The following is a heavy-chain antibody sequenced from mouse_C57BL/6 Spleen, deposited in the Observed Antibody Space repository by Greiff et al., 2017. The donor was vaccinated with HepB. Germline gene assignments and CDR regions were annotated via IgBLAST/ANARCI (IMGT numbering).Heavy chain of an antibody. CDR2: IYPGGGYT. Sequence: VKLQESGAELVRPGTSVKMSCKASGYTFTNYWIGWAKQRPGHGLEWIGDIYPGGGYTNYNEKFKGKATLTADKSSSTAYMQFSSLTSEDSAIYYCARRTGEPYFDVWGTGTTVTVSS. V-gene: IGHV1-63*01. CDR3: ARRTGEPYFDV. J-gene: IGHJ1*03. CDR1: GYTFTNYW.